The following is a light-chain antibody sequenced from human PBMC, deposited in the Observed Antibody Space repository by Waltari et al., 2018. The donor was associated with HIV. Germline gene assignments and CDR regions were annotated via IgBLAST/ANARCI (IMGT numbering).Light chain of an antibody. CDR3: QQYNSYAYT. J-gene: IGKJ2*01. CDR1: QNVNRW. CDR2: KAS. Sequence: DIEMTQSPSILSASVGDRVIITCRASQNVNRWLAWYQQKPGEAPKFLIYKASTLANGVPSRFSGSGSGTEFTLSISSLQPDDFATYYCQQYNSYAYTFGQGTTVEAK. V-gene: IGKV1-5*03.